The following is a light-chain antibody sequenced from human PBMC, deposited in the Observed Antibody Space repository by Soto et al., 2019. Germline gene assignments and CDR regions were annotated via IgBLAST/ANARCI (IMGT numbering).Light chain of an antibody. CDR3: QQYNSYSWT. V-gene: IGKV1-5*01. Sequence: DIQMTQSPSTLSASVGDRVTITCRASQSISSWLAWYQQKPGKAPKLLSYDASSLESGVPSRFSGSGSGTEFTLTSSSLQPDDFATYYCQQYNSYSWTFGQGTKVEIK. J-gene: IGKJ1*01. CDR2: DAS. CDR1: QSISSW.